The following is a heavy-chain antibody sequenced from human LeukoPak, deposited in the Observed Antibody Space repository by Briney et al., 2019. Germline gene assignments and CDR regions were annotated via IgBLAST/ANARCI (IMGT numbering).Heavy chain of an antibody. Sequence: SETLPLTCTVSGGSISSHYWSWIRQPPGKGLEWIGYIYHSGSTYYNPSLKSRVTISVDRSKNQFSLKLSSVTAADTAVYYCARGRYIAAAGPINWFDPWGQGTLVTVSS. CDR2: IYHSGST. J-gene: IGHJ5*02. CDR1: GGSISSHY. V-gene: IGHV4-59*11. CDR3: ARGRYIAAAGPINWFDP. D-gene: IGHD6-13*01.